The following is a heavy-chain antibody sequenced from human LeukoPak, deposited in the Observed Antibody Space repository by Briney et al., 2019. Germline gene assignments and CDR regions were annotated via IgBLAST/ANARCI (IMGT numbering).Heavy chain of an antibody. CDR2: INPNSGGT. J-gene: IGHJ3*02. CDR3: ARNIWFGESADAFDI. V-gene: IGHV1-2*02. Sequence: GASVKVSCKASGYTFTGYYMHWVRQAPGQGLEWMGWINPNSGGTNYAQKFQGRVTMTRDKSISTAYMELSRLTSDDTAVYYCARNIWFGESADAFDIWGQGTMVTVSS. CDR1: GYTFTGYY. D-gene: IGHD3-10*01.